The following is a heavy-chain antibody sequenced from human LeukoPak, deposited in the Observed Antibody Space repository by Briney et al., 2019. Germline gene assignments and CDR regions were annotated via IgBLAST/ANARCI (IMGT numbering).Heavy chain of an antibody. V-gene: IGHV3-30*18. Sequence: PGGSLRLSCAASGFTFSSYGMHWVRQAPGKGLEWVAVISYDGSNKYYADSVKGRFTISRDNSKNTLYLQMNSLRAEDTAVYYCAKGGPHPYYYYYYMDVWGKGTTVTVSS. CDR3: AKGGPHPYYYYYYMDV. CDR1: GFTFSSYG. CDR2: ISYDGSNK. J-gene: IGHJ6*03. D-gene: IGHD3-16*01.